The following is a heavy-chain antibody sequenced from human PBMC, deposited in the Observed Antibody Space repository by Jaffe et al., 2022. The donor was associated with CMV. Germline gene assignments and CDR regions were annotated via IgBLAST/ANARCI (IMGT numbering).Heavy chain of an antibody. D-gene: IGHD6-6*01. V-gene: IGHV4-39*01. CDR2: IYYSGST. J-gene: IGHJ4*02. Sequence: QLQLQESGPGLVKPSETLSLTCTVSGGSISSSSYYWGWIRQPPGKGLEWIGSIYYSGSTYYNPSLKSRVTISVDTSKNQFSLKLSSVTAADTAVYYCACSRYSSSSMFDYWGQGTLVTVSS. CDR1: GGSISSSSYY. CDR3: ACSRYSSSSMFDY.